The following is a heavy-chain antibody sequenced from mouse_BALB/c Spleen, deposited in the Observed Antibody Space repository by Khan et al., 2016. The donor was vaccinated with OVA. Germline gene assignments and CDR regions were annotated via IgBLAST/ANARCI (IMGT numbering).Heavy chain of an antibody. D-gene: IGHD2-3*01. J-gene: IGHJ3*01. CDR1: GYIFTSYW. CDR3: ARDGPDGAWFVY. CDR2: IYPGTNSS. Sequence: LEESGAELVRPGASVKLSCKTSGYIFTSYWIHWVKQRSGQGLEWIARIYPGTNSSYYNEIFKGKATLTADKSSSTAYMQLSSLKSEDSAVYFFARDGPDGAWFVYWGQGTLVTVSA. V-gene: IGHV1S132*01.